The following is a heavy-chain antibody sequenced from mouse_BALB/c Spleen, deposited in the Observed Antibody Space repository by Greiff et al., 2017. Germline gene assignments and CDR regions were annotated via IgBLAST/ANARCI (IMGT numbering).Heavy chain of an antibody. Sequence: EVMLVESGTVLARPGASVKMSCKASGYTFTSYWMHWVKQRPGQGLEWIGAIYPGNSDTSYNQKFKGKAKLTAVTSTSTAYMELSSLTNEDSAVYYCTSYWDVSAMDYWGQGTSVTVSS. J-gene: IGHJ4*01. CDR3: TSYWDVSAMDY. CDR2: IYPGNSDT. CDR1: GYTFTSYW. D-gene: IGHD4-1*01. V-gene: IGHV1-5*01.